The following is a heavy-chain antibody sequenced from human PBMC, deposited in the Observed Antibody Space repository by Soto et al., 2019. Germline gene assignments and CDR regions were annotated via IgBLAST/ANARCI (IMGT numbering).Heavy chain of an antibody. CDR1: GGSISSGGYY. V-gene: IGHV4-31*03. Sequence: SETLSLTCTVSGGSISSGGYYWSWIRQHPGKGLEWIGYIYYSGSTYYNPSLKSRVTISVDTSKNQFSLKLSSVTAAETAVYYCARDLGRGYSYGRDQPYYYYGMDVWGQGTTVTVSS. J-gene: IGHJ6*02. CDR2: IYYSGST. CDR3: ARDLGRGYSYGRDQPYYYYGMDV. D-gene: IGHD5-18*01.